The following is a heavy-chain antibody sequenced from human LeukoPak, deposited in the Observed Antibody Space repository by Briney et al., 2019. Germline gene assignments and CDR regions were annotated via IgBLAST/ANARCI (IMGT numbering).Heavy chain of an antibody. CDR1: GFTISSNY. CDR3: AAQRDPRPFDH. D-gene: IGHD5-24*01. Sequence: GGSLRLSCAASGFTISSNYMSWVRQAPGQGLEWMGWLNPGPGGTLYAQKFQGRVTMTRDMSTTTAYMELTGLRSDDTAVYYCAAQRDPRPFDHWGQGTLITVSS. CDR2: LNPGPGGT. V-gene: IGHV1-2*02. J-gene: IGHJ4*02.